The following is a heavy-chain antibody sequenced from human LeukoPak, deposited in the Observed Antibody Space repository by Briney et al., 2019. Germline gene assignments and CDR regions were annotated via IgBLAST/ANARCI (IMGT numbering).Heavy chain of an antibody. Sequence: SETLSLTCTVSGGSISSYYWSWIRQPPGRGLEWIGYIYYSGSTNYNPSLKSRVTISVDTSKNQFSLKLSSVTAADTAVYYCARGGYSYGFFDYWGQGTLVTVSS. CDR1: GGSISSYY. CDR2: IYYSGST. J-gene: IGHJ4*02. V-gene: IGHV4-59*01. D-gene: IGHD5-18*01. CDR3: ARGGYSYGFFDY.